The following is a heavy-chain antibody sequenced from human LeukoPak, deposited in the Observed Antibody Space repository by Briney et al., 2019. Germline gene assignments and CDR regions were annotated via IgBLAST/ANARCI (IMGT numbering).Heavy chain of an antibody. CDR2: IYYSGST. V-gene: IGHV4-30-4*08. CDR3: ARDYDFWSGTRRDAFDI. CDR1: GGSISSGDYY. Sequence: TSETLSLTCTVSGGSISSGDYYWSWIRQPPGKGREWIGYIYYSGSTYYNPSLKSRVTISGDTSKNQFSLKPSSVTAADKAVYYCARDYDFWSGTRRDAFDIWGQGTMVTVSS. J-gene: IGHJ3*02. D-gene: IGHD3-3*01.